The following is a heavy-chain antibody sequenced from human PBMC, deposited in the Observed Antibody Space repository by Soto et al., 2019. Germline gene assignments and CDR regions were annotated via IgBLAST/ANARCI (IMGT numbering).Heavy chain of an antibody. J-gene: IGHJ5*02. V-gene: IGHV1-8*01. Sequence: ASVKVSCKASGYTFTSYYINWVRQATGQGLEWMGWMNPNSGNTGYAQKFQGRVTMTRNTSISTAYMELSSLRSEDTAVYYCARGPSGYADSNWFDPWGQGTLVTVSS. CDR3: ARGPSGYADSNWFDP. CDR2: MNPNSGNT. CDR1: GYTFTSYY. D-gene: IGHD5-12*01.